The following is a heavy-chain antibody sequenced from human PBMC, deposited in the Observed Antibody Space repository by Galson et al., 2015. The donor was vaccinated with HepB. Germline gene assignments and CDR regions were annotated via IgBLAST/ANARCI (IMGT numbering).Heavy chain of an antibody. CDR1: GYTFTSYA. V-gene: IGHV1-3*01. D-gene: IGHD2-2*01. CDR3: ASTIVVVPAAMWAFDI. J-gene: IGHJ3*02. Sequence: SVKVSCKASGYTFTSYAMHWVRQAPGQRLEWMGWINAGNGNTKYSQKFQGRVTVTRDTSASTAYMELSSLRSEDTAVYYCASTIVVVPAAMWAFDIWGQGTVVTVSS. CDR2: INAGNGNT.